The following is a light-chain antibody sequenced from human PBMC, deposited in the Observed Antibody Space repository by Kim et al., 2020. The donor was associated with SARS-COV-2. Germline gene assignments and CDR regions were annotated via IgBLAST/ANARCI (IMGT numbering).Light chain of an antibody. Sequence: GQSGTISCTGTSSDVGGYIHVSWYQQHPGKAPKLIIYDVSKRPSGASDRFSGSKSANTASLTISGLQAEDEAEYYCSSFTTIGTWVFGGGTQLTVL. CDR1: SSDVGGYIH. CDR2: DVS. J-gene: IGLJ3*02. CDR3: SSFTTIGTWV. V-gene: IGLV2-14*04.